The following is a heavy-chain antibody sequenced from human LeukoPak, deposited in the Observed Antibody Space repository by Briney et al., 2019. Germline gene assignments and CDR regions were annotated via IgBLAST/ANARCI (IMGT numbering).Heavy chain of an antibody. J-gene: IGHJ4*02. CDR2: ISGSGGST. CDR3: AKDPVSQDGY. Sequence: GGSLRLSCAASGFTFSIYWMSWVRQAPGEGLEWVSAISGSGGSTYYADSVKGRFTISRDDSKNTLYLQMNSLRAEDTAVYYCAKDPVSQDGYWGQGTLVTVSS. CDR1: GFTFSIYW. D-gene: IGHD5-24*01. V-gene: IGHV3-23*01.